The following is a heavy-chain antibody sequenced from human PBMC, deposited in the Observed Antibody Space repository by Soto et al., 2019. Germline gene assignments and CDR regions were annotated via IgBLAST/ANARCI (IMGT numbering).Heavy chain of an antibody. CDR3: ARGSHVGMITFGGVIATSFRYYYMDV. Sequence: VSVKVSCKASGYTFTSYDINWVRQATGQGLEWMGWMNPNSGNTGYAQKFQGRVTMTRNTSISTAYMELSSLRSEDTAVYYCARGSHVGMITFGGVIATSFRYYYMDVWGKGTTVTVSS. D-gene: IGHD3-16*02. J-gene: IGHJ6*03. CDR2: MNPNSGNT. V-gene: IGHV1-8*01. CDR1: GYTFTSYD.